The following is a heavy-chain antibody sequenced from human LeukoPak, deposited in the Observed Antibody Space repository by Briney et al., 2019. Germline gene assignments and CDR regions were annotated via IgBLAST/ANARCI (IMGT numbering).Heavy chain of an antibody. D-gene: IGHD3-10*01. CDR1: GFTFSSYA. CDR2: ISGSGGST. J-gene: IGHJ5*02. V-gene: IGHV3-23*01. Sequence: GGSLRLSCAASGFTFSSYAMSWVRQAPGKGLEWVSAISGSGGSTYYADSVKGRFTISRDNSKNTLYLQMNSLRAEDTAVYYCAIMVRGVIIPWFDPWGQGTLVTVSS. CDR3: AIMVRGVIIPWFDP.